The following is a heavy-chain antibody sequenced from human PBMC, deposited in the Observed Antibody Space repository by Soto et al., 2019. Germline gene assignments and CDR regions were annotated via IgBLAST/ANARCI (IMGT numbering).Heavy chain of an antibody. D-gene: IGHD2-21*01. V-gene: IGHV1-3*01. CDR3: ARGGEPIDY. CDR1: GYTFTSYA. CDR2: INAGNGNT. J-gene: IGHJ4*02. Sequence: GASVKVSCKASGYTFTSYAMHWVRQAPGQRLEWKGWINAGNGNTKNSQKFQGRVTITRDTSASTAYMELSILRSEDTAVYYCARGGEPIDYWGQGTLVTVSS.